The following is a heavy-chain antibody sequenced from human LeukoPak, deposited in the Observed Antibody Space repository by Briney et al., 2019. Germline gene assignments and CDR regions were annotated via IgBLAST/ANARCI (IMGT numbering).Heavy chain of an antibody. CDR2: ISSSSAII. CDR1: GFSFSTYS. J-gene: IGHJ4*02. Sequence: PGGSLRLSCAASGFSFSTYSMHWVRQAPGKGLEWISYISSSSAIIYYADSVKGRFTISRDNAKNSVYLQLNSLRVEDTAVYYCARDFYGSGTYLLTPPDYWGQGTLVTVSS. CDR3: ARDFYGSGTYLLTPPDY. D-gene: IGHD3-10*01. V-gene: IGHV3-48*01.